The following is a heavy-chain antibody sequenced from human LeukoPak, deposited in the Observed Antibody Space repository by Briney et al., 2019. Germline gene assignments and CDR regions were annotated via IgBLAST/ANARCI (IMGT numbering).Heavy chain of an antibody. J-gene: IGHJ3*02. CDR2: IDASDSYT. Sequence: GESLRISCKGSGYSFTNFWIIWVRQVPGKGLEWMGAIDASDSYTNYSPSFQGHVTISTDKSISTAYLQWSSLKASDTATYYCTRYGGDGYNDRAFDIWGQGTMVTVSS. V-gene: IGHV5-10-1*01. CDR1: GYSFTNFW. CDR3: TRYGGDGYNDRAFDI. D-gene: IGHD5-24*01.